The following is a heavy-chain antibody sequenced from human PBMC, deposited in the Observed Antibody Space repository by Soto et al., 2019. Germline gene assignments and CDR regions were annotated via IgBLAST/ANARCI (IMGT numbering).Heavy chain of an antibody. CDR2: IKQDGSEK. V-gene: IGHV3-7*03. Sequence: EVQLVESGGGLVQPGGSLRLSCAASGFMFSSYWMSWVRQAPGKGLEWVANIKQDGSEKFYVDSVKGRFTISRDDARNSLYLQMNSLRAEDTAVYYCARVGIAARRDFDYWGQGTLVTVSS. J-gene: IGHJ4*02. D-gene: IGHD6-6*01. CDR3: ARVGIAARRDFDY. CDR1: GFMFSSYW.